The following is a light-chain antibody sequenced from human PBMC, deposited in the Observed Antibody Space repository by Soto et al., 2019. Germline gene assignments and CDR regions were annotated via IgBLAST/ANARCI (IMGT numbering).Light chain of an antibody. CDR3: QQRDIWPLT. Sequence: ETVLTQSPATLSLSPGERATLSCRASQSVSSYLAWYQQKPGQAPTLLIYDASNRATGIPARFRGSGSGTDFTLTISSLEPEDFAVYYCQQRDIWPLTFGGGTKVEIK. J-gene: IGKJ4*01. CDR1: QSVSSY. CDR2: DAS. V-gene: IGKV3-11*01.